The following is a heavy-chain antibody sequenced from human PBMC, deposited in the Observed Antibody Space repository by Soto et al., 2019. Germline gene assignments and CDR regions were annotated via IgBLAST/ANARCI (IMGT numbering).Heavy chain of an antibody. D-gene: IGHD1-26*01. CDR3: AKDGATRAWFGP. CDR2: ISDTGDNT. V-gene: IGHV3-23*01. J-gene: IGHJ5*02. CDR1: GFTFSRSA. Sequence: EAQLLESGGGLVQPGGSLRLSCAASGFTFSRSAMNWVRQAPGKGLEWVSLISDTGDNTYYADSVKGRFSIFRDNSKNMLYLQMNSLRVEDTAVYYCAKDGATRAWFGPWGQGTLVIVSS.